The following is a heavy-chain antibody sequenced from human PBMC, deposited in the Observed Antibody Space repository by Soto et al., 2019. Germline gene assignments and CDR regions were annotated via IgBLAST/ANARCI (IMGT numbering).Heavy chain of an antibody. CDR3: ARRITLPIPLAY. CDR1: GYTFTSYS. CDR2: INAGNGNT. V-gene: IGHV1-3*01. J-gene: IGHJ4*02. Sequence: ASVKVSCKASGYTFTSYSMHWVRQAPGQRIEGMGWINAGNGNTKYSQKFQGRVTITRDTSASTAYMELSSLRSEDTAVYYCARRITLPIPLAYWGPGTLVTVSS. D-gene: IGHD1-20*01.